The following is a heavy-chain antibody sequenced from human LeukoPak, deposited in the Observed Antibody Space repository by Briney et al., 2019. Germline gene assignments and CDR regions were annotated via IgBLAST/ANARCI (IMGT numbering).Heavy chain of an antibody. CDR3: TRHEESRFHRGTYYVPPGDDY. V-gene: IGHV3-73*01. CDR1: GFIFSDSA. J-gene: IGHJ4*02. Sequence: PGGSLRLSCAASGFIFSDSAMHWVRQASGKGLEWVGRIRSKPNNYATAYAASVKGRFTISRDDSKNTAYLQMNSLKTEDTAVYYCTRHEESRFHRGTYYVPPGDDYWGQGTLVTVSS. D-gene: IGHD1-26*01. CDR2: IRSKPNNYAT.